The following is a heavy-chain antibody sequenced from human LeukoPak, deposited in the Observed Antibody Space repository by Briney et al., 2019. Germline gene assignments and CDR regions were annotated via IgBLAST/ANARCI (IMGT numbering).Heavy chain of an antibody. CDR1: GYTFTSYG. V-gene: IGHV1-18*01. CDR2: ISAYNGNT. CDR3: ARSRSYSSSWYSDFDY. D-gene: IGHD6-13*01. J-gene: IGHJ4*02. Sequence: ASVKVSCKASGYTFTSYGISWVRQAPGQGLEWMGWISAYNGNTNYAQKLQGRVTMTTDTSTSTAYMELRSLRSDDTAVCYCARSRSYSSSWYSDFDYWGQGTLVTVSS.